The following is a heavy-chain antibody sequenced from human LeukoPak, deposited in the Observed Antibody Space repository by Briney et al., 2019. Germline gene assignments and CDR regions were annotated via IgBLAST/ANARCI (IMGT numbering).Heavy chain of an antibody. V-gene: IGHV1-18*04. CDR2: ISAYNGNT. CDR1: GYIFTGYY. CDR3: ARFYSNYQPADY. J-gene: IGHJ4*02. D-gene: IGHD4-11*01. Sequence: ASVKVSCKASGYIFTGYYMHWVRQAPGQGLEWMGWISAYNGNTNYAQKLQGRVTMTTDTSTSTAYMELRSLRSDDTAVYYCARFYSNYQPADYWGQGTLVTVSS.